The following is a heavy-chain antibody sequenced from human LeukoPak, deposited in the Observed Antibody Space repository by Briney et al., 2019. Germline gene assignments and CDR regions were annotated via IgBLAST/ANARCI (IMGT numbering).Heavy chain of an antibody. CDR1: GVTFSSYA. Sequence: GGSLRLSCAASGVTFSSYAMSWVRQAPGKGLEWVSAISGSGSTTHYADSVKGRFTISRDNSKNTLSLQMNSLRAEDTATCYCAVSSGLYAAFDYWGQGTLVTVSS. CDR2: ISGSGSTT. D-gene: IGHD6-19*01. CDR3: AVSSGLYAAFDY. J-gene: IGHJ4*02. V-gene: IGHV3-23*01.